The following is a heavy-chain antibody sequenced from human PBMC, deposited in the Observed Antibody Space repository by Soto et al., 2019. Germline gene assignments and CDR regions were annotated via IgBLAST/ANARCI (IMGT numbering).Heavy chain of an antibody. V-gene: IGHV3-23*01. Sequence: PGGSLRLSCAASGFTFSSYAMTWVRQAPGKGLEWISGISGSGDSTFYADSVKGRFTISRDNSKNTLYLQMNSLRAEDTAVYYCAVYGYGVSAAAYWGQGTLVTVSS. D-gene: IGHD4-17*01. CDR3: AVYGYGVSAAAY. J-gene: IGHJ4*02. CDR2: ISGSGDST. CDR1: GFTFSSYA.